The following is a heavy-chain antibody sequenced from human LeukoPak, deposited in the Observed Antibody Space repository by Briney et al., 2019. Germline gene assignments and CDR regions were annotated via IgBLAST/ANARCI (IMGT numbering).Heavy chain of an antibody. D-gene: IGHD5-12*01. J-gene: IGHJ4*02. V-gene: IGHV1-69*04. Sequence: SVKVSCKASGGTFSSYAISWVRQAPGQGLEWMGRIIPILGIANYAQKFQGRVTITADKSTSTAYMELSSLRSEDTAVYYCARENEATMPFGYWGQGTLVTVSS. CDR1: GGTFSSYA. CDR3: ARENEATMPFGY. CDR2: IIPILGIA.